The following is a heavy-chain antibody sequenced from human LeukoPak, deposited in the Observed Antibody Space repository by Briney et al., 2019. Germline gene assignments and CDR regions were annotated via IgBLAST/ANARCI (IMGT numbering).Heavy chain of an antibody. J-gene: IGHJ4*02. V-gene: IGHV4-30-4*01. Sequence: PSETLSLTCTVSGGSISSYYWSWVRQSPGKGLEWIGYIYYRGSTSYNPSLKSRITLSVDTSKNQFSLTLSSVTAADTAVYYCARGSYYYDSTGYYFDYWGQGTLVSVSS. CDR1: GGSISSYY. CDR2: IYYRGST. CDR3: ARGSYYYDSTGYYFDY. D-gene: IGHD3-22*01.